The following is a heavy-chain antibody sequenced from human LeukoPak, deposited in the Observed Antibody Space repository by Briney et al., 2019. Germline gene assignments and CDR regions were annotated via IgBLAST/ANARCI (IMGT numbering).Heavy chain of an antibody. J-gene: IGHJ4*02. CDR1: GFTFSSYG. V-gene: IGHV3-33*01. CDR2: IWYDGSNK. CDR3: ARDPTPYSSGWYADY. D-gene: IGHD6-19*01. Sequence: GGSLRPSCAASGFTFSSYGMHWVRQAPGKGLEWVAVIWYDGSNKYYADSVKGRFTISRDNSKNTLYLQMNSLRAEDTAVYYCARDPTPYSSGWYADYWGQGTLVTVSS.